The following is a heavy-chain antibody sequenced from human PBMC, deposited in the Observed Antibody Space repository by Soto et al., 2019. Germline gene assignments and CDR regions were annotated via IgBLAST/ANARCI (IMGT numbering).Heavy chain of an antibody. CDR1: GYTFTSYG. CDR2: ISAYNGNT. J-gene: IGHJ3*02. Sequence: ASVKVSCKASGYTFTSYGISWVRQAPGQGLEWMGWISAYNGNTSYAQKLQGRVTMTTDTSTSTAYMELRSLRSDDTAVYYCARSGAGDSSGWSGDAFDIWGQGTMVTVSS. V-gene: IGHV1-18*01. D-gene: IGHD6-19*01. CDR3: ARSGAGDSSGWSGDAFDI.